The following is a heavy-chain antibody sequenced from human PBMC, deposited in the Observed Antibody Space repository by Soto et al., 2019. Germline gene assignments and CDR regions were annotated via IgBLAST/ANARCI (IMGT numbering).Heavy chain of an antibody. CDR2: MDPRNGNT. CDR1: GYTFSNFD. V-gene: IGHV1-8*01. D-gene: IGHD3-3*01. J-gene: IGHJ6*02. CDR3: ARDLDDFRATSGPFLYSLDV. Sequence: QVQLVQSGAEVKKPGASVKVSCKASGYTFSNFDINWVRQAPGQGLEWVGWMDPRNGNTGYAEKFQGRITLTGNTATSTAYLELSSLRSEDTAVYYCARDLDDFRATSGPFLYSLDVWGQGTTVIVS.